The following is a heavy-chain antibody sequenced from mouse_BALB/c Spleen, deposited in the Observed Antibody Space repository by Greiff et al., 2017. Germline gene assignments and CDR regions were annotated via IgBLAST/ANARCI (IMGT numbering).Heavy chain of an antibody. Sequence: VKLMESGAELAKPGASVKMSCKASGYTFTSYWMHWVKQRPGQGLEWIGYINPSTGYTEYNQKFKDKATLTADKSSSTAYMQLSSLTSEDSAVYYCASGNYFDYWGQGTTLTVSS. CDR1: GYTFTSYW. CDR3: ASGNYFDY. CDR2: INPSTGYT. V-gene: IGHV1-7*01. D-gene: IGHD1-1*02. J-gene: IGHJ2*01.